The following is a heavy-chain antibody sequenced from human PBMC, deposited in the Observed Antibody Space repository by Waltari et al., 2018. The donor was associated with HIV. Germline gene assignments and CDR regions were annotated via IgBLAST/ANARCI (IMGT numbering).Heavy chain of an antibody. CDR1: GFLLSSYW. CDR2: IKPDGSET. CDR3: ARDTGSQYYYYGMDV. Sequence: EVLLVESGGGLVQPGGSLRLSCGTAGFLLSSYWVIWVCQAPGQGLEWLANIKPDGSETYYVDSVKGRFTISRDNAKNSVYLQMDSLRVEDTALYFCARDTGSQYYYYGMDVWGQGTMVSVS. V-gene: IGHV3-7*01. D-gene: IGHD3-10*01. J-gene: IGHJ6*02.